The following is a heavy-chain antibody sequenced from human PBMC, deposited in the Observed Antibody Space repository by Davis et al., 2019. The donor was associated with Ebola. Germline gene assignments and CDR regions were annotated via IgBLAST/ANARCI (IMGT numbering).Heavy chain of an antibody. CDR2: FNPHNGNT. J-gene: IGHJ4*02. CDR3: ARAQFPTTSDH. CDR1: AYTFTNFG. D-gene: IGHD1-1*01. Sequence: ASVKVSCKASAYTFTNFGITWVRQAPGLGLEWMGWFNPHNGNTNYAQNVQGRVTMTTDTSTSTAYMEVGSLRSDDTAVYYCARAQFPTTSDHWGQGTLVTVSS. V-gene: IGHV1-18*04.